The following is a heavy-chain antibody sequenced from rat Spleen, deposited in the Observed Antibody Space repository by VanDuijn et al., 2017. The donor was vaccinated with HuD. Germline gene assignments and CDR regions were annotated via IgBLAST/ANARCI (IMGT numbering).Heavy chain of an antibody. V-gene: IGHV2-30*01. Sequence: QVQLKESGPGLVQPSQTLSLTCTVSGFTLTSSNVHWIRQPTGKGLEWMGIIWSGGSTDYNSALKSRLSISRDTSKSQVFLKMNSLQTEDIATYYCARSFYGYNYDHFDYWGQGVMVTVSS. J-gene: IGHJ2*01. CDR1: GFTLTSSN. CDR2: IWSGGST. CDR3: ARSFYGYNYDHFDY. D-gene: IGHD1-9*01.